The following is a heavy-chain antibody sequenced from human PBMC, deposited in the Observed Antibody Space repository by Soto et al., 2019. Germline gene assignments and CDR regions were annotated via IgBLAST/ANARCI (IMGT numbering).Heavy chain of an antibody. V-gene: IGHV1-69*13. CDR3: ARVARSAAFGGFDP. D-gene: IGHD3-10*01. CDR2: IIPIFGTA. Sequence: SVKVSCKASGGTFSSYAISWVRQAPGQGLEWMGGIIPIFGTANYAQKFQGRVTITADESTSTAYMEPSSLRSEDTAVYYCARVARSAAFGGFDPWGQGTLVTVSS. J-gene: IGHJ5*02. CDR1: GGTFSSYA.